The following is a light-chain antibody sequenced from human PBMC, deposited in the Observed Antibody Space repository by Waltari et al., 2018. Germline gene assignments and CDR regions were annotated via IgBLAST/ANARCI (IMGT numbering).Light chain of an antibody. CDR2: DND. CDR1: SSTIGAGYY. J-gene: IGLJ2*01. V-gene: IGLV1-40*01. Sequence: QSVLTQPPSLSGAPGQRVTFSCTGSSSTIGAGYYVHWYQQLPGTAPKLLIYDNDNRPSGVPGRFSGSKSGTSASLAITGLQAEDEADYYCQSYDTTLRGSIFGGGTKLTVL. CDR3: QSYDTTLRGSI.